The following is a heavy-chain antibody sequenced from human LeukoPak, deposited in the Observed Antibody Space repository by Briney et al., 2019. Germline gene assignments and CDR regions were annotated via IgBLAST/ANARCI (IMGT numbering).Heavy chain of an antibody. Sequence: SETLSLTCTVSGGSISSYYWSWIRQPPGKGLEWTGYIYYSGSTNYNPSLKSRVTISVDTSKNQFSLKLSSVTAADTAVYYCARGRTTAFYYYYMDVWGKGTTVTISS. CDR3: ARGRTTAFYYYYMDV. J-gene: IGHJ6*03. D-gene: IGHD4-17*01. V-gene: IGHV4-59*01. CDR2: IYYSGST. CDR1: GGSISSYY.